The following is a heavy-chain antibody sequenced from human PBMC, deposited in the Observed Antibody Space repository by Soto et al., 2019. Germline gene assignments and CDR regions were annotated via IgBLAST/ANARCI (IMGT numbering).Heavy chain of an antibody. J-gene: IGHJ4*02. CDR3: AIGYYSKKFDY. V-gene: IGHV3-48*03. Sequence: EVQLVESGGDVVQPGGSLRLSCAASGFSFSDYEMNWVRQAPGKGLEWVSYSSRSGSTIEYADSVKGRFTISRDYAKTSLYLQMNSLRVEDTAVYYCAIGYYSKKFDYWGQGTLVSVSS. CDR1: GFSFSDYE. D-gene: IGHD3-22*01. CDR2: SSRSGSTI.